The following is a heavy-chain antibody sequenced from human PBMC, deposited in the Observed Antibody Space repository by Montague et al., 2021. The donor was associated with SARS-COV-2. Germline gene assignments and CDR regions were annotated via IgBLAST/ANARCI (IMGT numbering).Heavy chain of an antibody. V-gene: IGHV4-39*02. CDR2: IYDSGST. Sequence: SETLSLTCTVSGGSISSSNYYWDWIRQPPGKGLEWIGSIYDSGSTYYKPSLKSRVTISVDTSKNHFSLKLSSVIAADTAVYYCARRGRKLLPVATTIGGFDIWGQGTTVTVSS. J-gene: IGHJ3*02. CDR3: ARRGRKLLPVATTIGGFDI. CDR1: GGSISSSNYY. D-gene: IGHD5-12*01.